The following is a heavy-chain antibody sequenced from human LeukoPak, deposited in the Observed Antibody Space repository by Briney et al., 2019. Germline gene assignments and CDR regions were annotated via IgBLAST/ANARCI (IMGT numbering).Heavy chain of an antibody. Sequence: SETLSLTCAVYGGSFSGYYWSWIRQPPGKGLEWIGEINHSGSTNYNPSLKSRLTISVDTSRNQFSLKLSSVTAADTAVYYCARAWTSAGRFDFWGQGTLVPVSS. CDR3: ARAWTSAGRFDF. J-gene: IGHJ4*02. CDR2: INHSGST. CDR1: GGSFSGYY. D-gene: IGHD6-13*01. V-gene: IGHV4-34*01.